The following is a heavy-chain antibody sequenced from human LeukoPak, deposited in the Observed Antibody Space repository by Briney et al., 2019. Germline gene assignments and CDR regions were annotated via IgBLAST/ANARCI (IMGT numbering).Heavy chain of an antibody. Sequence: QPGGSLRLSCAASGFTFSSYAMSWVRQAPGKGLEWVSAISGSGGSTYYADSVKGRFTISRDNSKNTLYLQMNSLRAEDTAVYYCAKVANSYYYDSSGSSFDFWGQGTLVTVSS. D-gene: IGHD3-22*01. CDR1: GFTFSSYA. CDR3: AKVANSYYYDSSGSSFDF. J-gene: IGHJ4*02. V-gene: IGHV3-23*01. CDR2: ISGSGGST.